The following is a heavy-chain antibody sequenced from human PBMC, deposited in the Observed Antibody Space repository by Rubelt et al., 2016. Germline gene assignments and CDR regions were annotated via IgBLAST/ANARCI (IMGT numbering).Heavy chain of an antibody. J-gene: IGHJ3*02. D-gene: IGHD5-12*01. V-gene: IGHV4-38-2*02. CDR2: IHHNDNT. CDR3: ARAEYSGYDSVAFDI. CDR1: GYSITSAYY. Sequence: QLQLQESGPGLVKPSETLSLTCNVSGYSITSAYYWAWIRQPPGKGLEWIGNIHHNDNTYYNPSVRSRVTISVDTSKNQFSRRLDAGTGADTAVYYSARAEYSGYDSVAFDIWGQGTMVTVSS.